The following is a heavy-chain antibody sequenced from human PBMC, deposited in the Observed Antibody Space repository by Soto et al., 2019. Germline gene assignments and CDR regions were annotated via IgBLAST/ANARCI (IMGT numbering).Heavy chain of an antibody. CDR3: ARDCMVPSASCHKHGFY. CDR2: IIPIFGTA. V-gene: IGHV1-69*13. J-gene: IGHJ4*02. D-gene: IGHD2-2*01. CDR1: RGSISSNS. Sequence: SVEPRSKASRGSISSNSISWVRQAPGQGLEWMGGIIPIFGTANYAQKFQGRVTITADESTSTAYMELSSLRSEDTAVYYCARDCMVPSASCHKHGFYLGQGTLVTVSS.